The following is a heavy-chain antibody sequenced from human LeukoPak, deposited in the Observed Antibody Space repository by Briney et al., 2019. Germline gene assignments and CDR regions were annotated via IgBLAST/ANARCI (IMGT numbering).Heavy chain of an antibody. V-gene: IGHV5-51*01. CDR1: GNSFTNYW. D-gene: IGHD5-18*01. J-gene: IGHJ5*02. CDR3: ARHLRLWQNWFDP. CDR2: IYPGDSDT. Sequence: GESLKISGKGFGNSFTNYWIGWVRQMRGKGPEWMGIIYPGDSDTRYSPSLQGQVTISADKSISTAYLQWSSLKASDTAMYYCARHLRLWQNWFDPWGQGTLVTVSS.